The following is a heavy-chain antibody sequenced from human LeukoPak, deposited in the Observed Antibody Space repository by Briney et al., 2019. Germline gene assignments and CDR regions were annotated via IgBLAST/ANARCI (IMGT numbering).Heavy chain of an antibody. D-gene: IGHD4-11*01. CDR2: ISYDGSNK. CDR1: GFTFSSYG. CDR3: AKVPTTAFYYYYYYMDV. Sequence: GGSLRLSCAASGFTFSSYGMHWVRQAPGKGLEWVAVISYDGSNKYYADSVKGRFTISRDNSKNTLYLQMNSLRAEDTAVYYCAKVPTTAFYYYYYYMDVWGKGTTVTVSS. J-gene: IGHJ6*03. V-gene: IGHV3-30*18.